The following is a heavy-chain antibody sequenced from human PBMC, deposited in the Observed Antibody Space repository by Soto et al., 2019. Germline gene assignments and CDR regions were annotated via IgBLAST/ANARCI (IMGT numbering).Heavy chain of an antibody. CDR1: GGSVSSGSYY. V-gene: IGHV4-61*01. CDR3: ARGTYYYYTDV. J-gene: IGHJ6*03. Sequence: QVQLQESGPGLVKPSETLSLTCTVSGGSVSSGSYYWSWIRQPPGKGLEWIGYIYYSGSTNYNPSLKSRVTISVDTAKNQCSLKLSSVTAADTAVYYCARGTYYYYTDVWGKGTTVTVSS. CDR2: IYYSGST.